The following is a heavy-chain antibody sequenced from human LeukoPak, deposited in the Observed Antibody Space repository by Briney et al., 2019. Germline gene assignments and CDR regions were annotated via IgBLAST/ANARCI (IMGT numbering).Heavy chain of an antibody. Sequence: PSETLSLTCTVSGDSISSYYWSWIRQPPGKGLERIGYIYYSGTTNYNPSLKSRVTISVDTSKNQFSLKLSSVTAADTAVYYCARLRAAFDIWGQGTMVTVSS. J-gene: IGHJ3*02. CDR1: GDSISSYY. V-gene: IGHV4-59*08. CDR3: ARLRAAFDI. CDR2: IYYSGTT.